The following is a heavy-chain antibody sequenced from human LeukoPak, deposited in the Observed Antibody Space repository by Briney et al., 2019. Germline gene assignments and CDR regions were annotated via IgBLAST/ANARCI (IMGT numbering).Heavy chain of an antibody. J-gene: IGHJ4*02. CDR2: IKQDGSDR. Sequence: GGSLRLSCVASGFPFSSYWMSWVRQAPGKGLEWVANIKQDGSDRYYVDSVKGRFTISRDNAKNSLYLQLNSLRADDTAVYYCARLTGTTGFDYWGQGTLVTVSS. D-gene: IGHD1-1*01. CDR1: GFPFSSYW. CDR3: ARLTGTTGFDY. V-gene: IGHV3-7*01.